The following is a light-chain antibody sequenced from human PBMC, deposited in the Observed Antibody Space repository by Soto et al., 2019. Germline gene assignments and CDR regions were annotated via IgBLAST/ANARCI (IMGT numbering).Light chain of an antibody. CDR2: GAS. CDR1: QSVSNNY. V-gene: IGKV3-20*01. CDR3: QQYNNWPPWT. J-gene: IGKJ1*01. Sequence: EIVLTQSPGTLSLSPGERANLSCRPSQSVSNNYLAWYQQKPGQAPRLLIYGASNRATGIPARFSGSGSGTDFTLTISSLEPEDFAVYYCQQYNNWPPWTFGQGTKVDIK.